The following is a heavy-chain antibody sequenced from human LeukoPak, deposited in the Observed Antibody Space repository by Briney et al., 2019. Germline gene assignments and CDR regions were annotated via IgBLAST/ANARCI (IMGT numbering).Heavy chain of an antibody. D-gene: IGHD5/OR15-5a*01. J-gene: IGHJ4*02. V-gene: IGHV1-46*01. CDR2: INPSGGST. Sequence: GASVKVSCKASGYTFTSYYMHWVRQAPGQGLEWMGIINPSGGSTSYAQKFQGRVTMTRDTSTSTVYMELSSLRSEDTAVYYCARDRYRLRLHGTFDYWGQGTLVSVSS. CDR1: GYTFTSYY. CDR3: ARDRYRLRLHGTFDY.